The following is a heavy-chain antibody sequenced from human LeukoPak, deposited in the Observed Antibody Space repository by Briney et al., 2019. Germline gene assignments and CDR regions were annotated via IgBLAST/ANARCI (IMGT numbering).Heavy chain of an antibody. J-gene: IGHJ4*02. Sequence: SETLSLTCTVSGASISSGGYYWNWIRHHPGKGLEWIGYVYYSGSTYYKPSLKSRVTISVDTSKNQFSLNLSSVTAADTAVYYCARDRFSGYDSGFDSWGQGTLVTVSS. CDR3: ARDRFSGYDSGFDS. D-gene: IGHD5-12*01. CDR1: GASISSGGYY. V-gene: IGHV4-31*03. CDR2: VYYSGST.